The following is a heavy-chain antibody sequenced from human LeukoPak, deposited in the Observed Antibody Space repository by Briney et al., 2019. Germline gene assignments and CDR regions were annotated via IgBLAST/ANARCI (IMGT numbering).Heavy chain of an antibody. CDR1: GGSISSYY. CDR3: AKEVARRTGGFDP. D-gene: IGHD3/OR15-3a*01. V-gene: IGHV4-59*12. Sequence: SETLSLTCTVSGGSISSYYWSWIRQPPGKGLEWIGYIYYSGSTNYNPSLKSRVTISVDTSKNQFSLKLSSVTATDTAIYYCAKEVARRTGGFDPWGQGTLVTVSS. J-gene: IGHJ5*02. CDR2: IYYSGST.